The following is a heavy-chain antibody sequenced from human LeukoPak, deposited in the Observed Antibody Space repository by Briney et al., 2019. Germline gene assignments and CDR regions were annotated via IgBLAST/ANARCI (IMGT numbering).Heavy chain of an antibody. D-gene: IGHD3-10*01. J-gene: IGHJ4*02. CDR2: INWNGGST. Sequence: GGSLRLSCAASGFTFDDYGMSWVRQAPGKGLEWVSGINWNGGSTGYADSVKGRFTISRDNAKNSLYLQMNSLRTEDMALYYCAKDVYQDYYYGSGSFDYWGQGSLVTVSS. V-gene: IGHV3-20*04. CDR1: GFTFDDYG. CDR3: AKDVYQDYYYGSGSFDY.